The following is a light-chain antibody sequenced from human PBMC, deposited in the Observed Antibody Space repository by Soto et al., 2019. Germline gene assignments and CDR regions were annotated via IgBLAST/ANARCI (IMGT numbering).Light chain of an antibody. CDR3: SAWEDHLIVL. CDR2: SNS. CDR1: SPNFKRNT. J-gene: IGLJ2*01. Sequence: QSVLTQPPAASGTPGQRVTISCSGSSPNFKRNTVSWYQQLPGTAPKLLIYSNSQRPTGVNDRFAGSKSVTSASLAISGLQLKDEAEYYSSAWEDHLIVLFGGWTKLTVL. V-gene: IGLV1-44*01.